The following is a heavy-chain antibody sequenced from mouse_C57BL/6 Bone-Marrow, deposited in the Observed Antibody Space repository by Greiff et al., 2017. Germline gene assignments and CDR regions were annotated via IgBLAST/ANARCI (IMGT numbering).Heavy chain of an antibody. CDR3: ARGWEDY. CDR2: IDPSDSYT. D-gene: IGHD3-3*01. CDR1: GYTFTSYW. Sequence: VQLQQPGAELVMPGASVKLSCKASGYTFTSYWMHWVKQRPGQGLEWIGEIDPSDSYTNYNQKFKGKSTLTVDKSSSTASMQLSSLPSEDSAVYYCARGWEDYWGQGTTLTVSS. J-gene: IGHJ2*01. V-gene: IGHV1-69*01.